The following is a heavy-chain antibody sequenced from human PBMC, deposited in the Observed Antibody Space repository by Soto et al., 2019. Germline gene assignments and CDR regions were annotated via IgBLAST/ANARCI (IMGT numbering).Heavy chain of an antibody. J-gene: IGHJ4*02. CDR3: ARSNGIAAAGPPFDY. D-gene: IGHD6-13*01. CDR2: ISTYNGDT. Sequence: ASVKASCEASGYTFTSYGISWVRQAPGQGLEWMGWISTYNGDTHYTEKLQDRVTMTRDASTSTAYMELRSLRSDDTAVYYCARSNGIAAAGPPFDYWGQGTLVTVSS. V-gene: IGHV1-18*01. CDR1: GYTFTSYG.